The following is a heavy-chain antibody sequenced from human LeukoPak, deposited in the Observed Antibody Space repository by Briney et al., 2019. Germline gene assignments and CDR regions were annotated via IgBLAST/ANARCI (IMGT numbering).Heavy chain of an antibody. CDR2: IYYSGST. V-gene: IGHV4-39*07. CDR3: ARDRYDFWSGYFPSYFDY. Sequence: PSETLSLTCTVSGGSISSSSYYWGWIRQPPGKGLEWIGSIYYSGSTYYNPSLKSRVTISVDTSKNQFSLKLSSVTAADTAVYYCARDRYDFWSGYFPSYFDYWGQGTLVTVSS. CDR1: GGSISSSSYY. D-gene: IGHD3-3*01. J-gene: IGHJ4*02.